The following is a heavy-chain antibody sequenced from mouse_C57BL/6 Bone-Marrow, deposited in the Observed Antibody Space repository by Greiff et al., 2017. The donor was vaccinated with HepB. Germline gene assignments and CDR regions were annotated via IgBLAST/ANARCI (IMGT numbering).Heavy chain of an antibody. J-gene: IGHJ1*03. CDR3: TRYGYDGYPHWYFDV. CDR2: IDPETGGT. Sequence: PLQQSGAELVRPGASVTLSCKASGYTFTDYELHWVKQTPVHGLEWIGAIDPETGGTAYNQKFKGKAILTADKSSSTAYMELRSLTSEDSAVYYCTRYGYDGYPHWYFDVWGTGTTVTVSS. V-gene: IGHV1-15*01. CDR1: GYTFTDYE. D-gene: IGHD2-3*01.